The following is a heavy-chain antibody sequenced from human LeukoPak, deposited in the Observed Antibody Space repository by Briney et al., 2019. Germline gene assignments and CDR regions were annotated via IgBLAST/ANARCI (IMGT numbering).Heavy chain of an antibody. CDR3: ARVSSSSWYESGGSYYGMDV. CDR1: AGSISSYY. Sequence: SETLSLTCTVSAGSISSYYWSCIRQPAGRVLEWIGRIYTSGSSNYNTSLKSRVTMSVDTSKNQFSLKLSWVTAEDTAVYFCARVSSSSWYESGGSYYGMDVWGQGTTVTVSS. V-gene: IGHV4-4*07. J-gene: IGHJ6*01. D-gene: IGHD6-13*01. CDR2: IYTSGSS.